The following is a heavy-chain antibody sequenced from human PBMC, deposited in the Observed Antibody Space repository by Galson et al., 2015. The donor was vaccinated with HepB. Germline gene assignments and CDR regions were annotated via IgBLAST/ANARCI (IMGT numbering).Heavy chain of an antibody. V-gene: IGHV1-18*01. J-gene: IGHJ4*02. CDR3: ARVRGRVGATDYFDY. D-gene: IGHD1-26*01. Sequence: SVKVSCKASGYTFTSYGISWVRQAPGQGLEWMGWISAYNGNTNYAQKLQGRVTMTTDTSTSTAYMELRSLRSDDTAVYYCARVRGRVGATDYFDYWGQGTLVTVSS. CDR1: GYTFTSYG. CDR2: ISAYNGNT.